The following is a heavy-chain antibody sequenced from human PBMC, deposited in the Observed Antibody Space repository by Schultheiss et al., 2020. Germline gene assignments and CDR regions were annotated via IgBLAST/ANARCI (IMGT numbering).Heavy chain of an antibody. D-gene: IGHD2-15*01. V-gene: IGHV3-23*01. CDR2: ISGSGDST. CDR3: ARDGVVVAAGRGYYYGMDV. CDR1: GFTFSNYA. J-gene: IGHJ6*02. Sequence: GGSLRLSCAASGFTFSNYAMSWVRQAPGKGLEWVSTISGSGDSTHYADSLKGRFTISRDNSKNTLYLQMNSLRAEDTAVYYCARDGVVVAAGRGYYYGMDVWGQGTTVTVSS.